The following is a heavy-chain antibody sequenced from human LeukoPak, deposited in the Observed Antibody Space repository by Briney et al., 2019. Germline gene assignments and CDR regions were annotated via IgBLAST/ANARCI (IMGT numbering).Heavy chain of an antibody. Sequence: GGSLRLSCAASGFTINNYAMSWVRQAPGKGLEWVSILSASGGTIYYADSVKGRFTISRDNSKNTLYLQMNSLRAEDTAVYYCAKKGVTVIGSNWFDSWGQGIQVTVSS. CDR3: AKKGVTVIGSNWFDS. CDR1: GFTINNYA. CDR2: LSASGGTI. J-gene: IGHJ5*01. D-gene: IGHD4-11*01. V-gene: IGHV3-23*01.